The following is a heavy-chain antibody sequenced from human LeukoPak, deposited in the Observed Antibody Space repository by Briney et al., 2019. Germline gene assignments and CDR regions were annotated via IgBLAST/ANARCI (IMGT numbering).Heavy chain of an antibody. Sequence: SETLSLTCAVYGGSFSGYYWSWIRQPPGKGLEWIGEINHSGSTNYNPSLKSRVTISVDTSKNQFSLKLSSVTAADTAVYYCARGRRGRFGPWGQGTLVTVSS. CDR3: ARGRRGRFGP. J-gene: IGHJ5*02. V-gene: IGHV4-34*01. D-gene: IGHD3-10*01. CDR1: GGSFSGYY. CDR2: INHSGST.